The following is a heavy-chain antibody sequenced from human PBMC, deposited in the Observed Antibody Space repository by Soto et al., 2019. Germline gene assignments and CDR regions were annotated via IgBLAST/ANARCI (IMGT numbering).Heavy chain of an antibody. CDR2: IYHSGST. CDR3: ARVPDR. CDR1: GGSISSGGYD. V-gene: IGHV4-30-2*01. Sequence: SETLSLTCTVSGGSISSGGYDWSWVCQQPGKGLEWIGYIYHSGSTYYNPSLKSRVTISVDRSKNQFSLKLSSVTAADTAVYYCARVPDRWGQGTLVTVSS. D-gene: IGHD2-2*01. J-gene: IGHJ5*02.